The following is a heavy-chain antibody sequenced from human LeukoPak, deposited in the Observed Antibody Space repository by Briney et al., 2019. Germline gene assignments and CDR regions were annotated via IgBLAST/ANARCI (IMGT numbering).Heavy chain of an antibody. CDR2: IIPILSTA. D-gene: IGHD2-21*02. Sequence: SVKVSCKASGGTFSTFALSWVRQAPGQGLDWMGGIIPILSTANYAQKFQGRVTITADESTSTAYMELSSLRSEDTAVYYCATSPTGDSPGYWGQGTLVTVSS. CDR3: ATSPTGDSPGY. V-gene: IGHV1-69*01. J-gene: IGHJ4*02. CDR1: GGTFSTFA.